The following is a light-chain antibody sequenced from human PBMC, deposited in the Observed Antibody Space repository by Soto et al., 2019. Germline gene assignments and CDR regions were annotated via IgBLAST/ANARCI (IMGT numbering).Light chain of an antibody. CDR1: SSDVGSYNL. Sequence: QSVLPQPASVSVSPGQSITISCTGTSSDVGSYNLVSWYQHHPGKAPKLMIYEVSKRPSGVSNRFSGSKSGNTASLTISGLQAEDEADYYCCSYAGSSTFPYVFGTGTKVTVL. J-gene: IGLJ1*01. CDR2: EVS. CDR3: CSYAGSSTFPYV. V-gene: IGLV2-23*02.